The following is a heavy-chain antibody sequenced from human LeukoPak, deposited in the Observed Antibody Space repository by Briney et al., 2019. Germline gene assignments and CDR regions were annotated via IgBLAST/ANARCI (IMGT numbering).Heavy chain of an antibody. Sequence: GRSLRLSCAASGFTFSSYGMHWVRQAPGKGLEGVAVISYDGSNKYYADSVKGRFTISRDNSKNTLYLQMNSLRADDTAVYYCAKEVGQAYFDYWGQGTLVTVSS. CDR2: ISYDGSNK. CDR3: AKEVGQAYFDY. CDR1: GFTFSSYG. V-gene: IGHV3-30*18. D-gene: IGHD1-26*01. J-gene: IGHJ4*02.